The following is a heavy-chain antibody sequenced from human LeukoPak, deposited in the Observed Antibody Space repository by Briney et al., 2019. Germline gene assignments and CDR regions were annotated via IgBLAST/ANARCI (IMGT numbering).Heavy chain of an antibody. D-gene: IGHD1-26*01. J-gene: IGHJ4*02. CDR2: IYPGDSDA. CDR1: GYSFTSYW. CDR3: ARRRDLYSGSYYPFDY. V-gene: IGHV5-51*01. Sequence: GESLKISCKGSGYSFTSYWIGWVRPMPGKGLKLMGIIYPGDSDARYSPSFQGQVTISADKSISTAYLQWSSLKASDTAMYYCARRRDLYSGSYYPFDYWGQGTLVTVSS.